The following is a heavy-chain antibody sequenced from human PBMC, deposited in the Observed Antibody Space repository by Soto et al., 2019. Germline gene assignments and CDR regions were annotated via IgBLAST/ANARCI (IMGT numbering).Heavy chain of an antibody. CDR2: ISGSGGST. D-gene: IGHD3-22*01. CDR3: AKVRDLTYYYDSSGYTDAFDI. Sequence: GGSLRLSCAASGFTFSSYAMSWVRQAPGKGLEWVSAISGSGGSTYYADSVKGRFTISRDNSKNTLYLQMNSLRAEDTAVYYCAKVRDLTYYYDSSGYTDAFDIWGQGTMVTVSS. V-gene: IGHV3-23*01. CDR1: GFTFSSYA. J-gene: IGHJ3*02.